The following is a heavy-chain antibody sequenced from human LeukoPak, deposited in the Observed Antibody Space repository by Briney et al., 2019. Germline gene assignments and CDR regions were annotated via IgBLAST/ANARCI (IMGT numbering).Heavy chain of an antibody. J-gene: IGHJ4*02. CDR3: AKVISFYYDSSGHFYFDY. Sequence: GGSLRLSCATSGFTFSGFAMSWVRQAPGKGLEWVSGISGSGGSTYYADSVKGRLTISRDNSKNTLYLQMNSLRAEDTAVYYCAKVISFYYDSSGHFYFDYWGQGALVTVSS. CDR2: ISGSGGST. D-gene: IGHD3-22*01. V-gene: IGHV3-23*01. CDR1: GFTFSGFA.